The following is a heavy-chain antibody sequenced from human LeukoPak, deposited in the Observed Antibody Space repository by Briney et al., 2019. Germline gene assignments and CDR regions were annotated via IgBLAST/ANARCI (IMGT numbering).Heavy chain of an antibody. J-gene: IGHJ4*02. CDR1: GFTFDDYA. Sequence: SGGSLRLSCAASGFTFDDYAMHWVRQAPGKGLEWVSGISWNSGSIGYADSVKGRFTISRDNAKNSLYLQMNSLRAEDTALYYCASPYGSGSYYLWALGYWGQGTLVTVSS. V-gene: IGHV3-9*01. D-gene: IGHD3-10*01. CDR2: ISWNSGSI. CDR3: ASPYGSGSYYLWALGY.